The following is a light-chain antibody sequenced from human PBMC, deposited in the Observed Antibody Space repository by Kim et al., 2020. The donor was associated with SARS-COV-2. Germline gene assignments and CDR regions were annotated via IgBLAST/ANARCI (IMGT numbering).Light chain of an antibody. V-gene: IGLV3-19*01. Sequence: GQTVRITCQGDSLRSYYESWYQQKPGQAPVLVIYGKNNRPSGIPDRFSGSSSGNTASLTITGAQAEDEADYYCNSRDSSGNHMRVFGGGTQLTVL. CDR1: SLRSYY. CDR3: NSRDSSGNHMRV. CDR2: GKN. J-gene: IGLJ3*02.